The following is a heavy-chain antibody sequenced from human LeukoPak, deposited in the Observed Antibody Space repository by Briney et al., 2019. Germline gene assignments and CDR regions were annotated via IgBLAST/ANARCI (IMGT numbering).Heavy chain of an antibody. D-gene: IGHD4-23*01. CDR2: ISGSSGST. CDR3: ARGSGYGGDLLIF. Sequence: SGGSLRLSCTASGFTFSSYAMSWVRQAPGKGLEWVSVISGSSGSTYYADSVKGRFTISRDNSKNTLFLQMNSLRTEDTAVYYCARGSGYGGDLLIFWGQGTLVTVSS. J-gene: IGHJ4*02. V-gene: IGHV3-23*01. CDR1: GFTFSSYA.